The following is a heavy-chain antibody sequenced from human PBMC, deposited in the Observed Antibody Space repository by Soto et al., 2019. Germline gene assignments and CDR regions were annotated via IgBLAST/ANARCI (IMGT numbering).Heavy chain of an antibody. CDR2: ISSSSSYI. D-gene: IGHD1-26*01. CDR3: ARGIIVGAIRFFYYYHYGMDV. J-gene: IGHJ6*02. V-gene: IGHV3-21*01. Sequence: GGSLRLSCAASGFTFSSYSMNWVRQAPGKGLEWVSSISSSSSYIYYADSVKGRFTISRDNAKNSLYLQMNSLRAEDTAVYYCARGIIVGAIRFFYYYHYGMDVWGQGTTVTVSS. CDR1: GFTFSSYS.